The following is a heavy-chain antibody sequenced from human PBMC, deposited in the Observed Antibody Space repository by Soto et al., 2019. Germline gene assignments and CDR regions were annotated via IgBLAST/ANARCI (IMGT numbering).Heavy chain of an antibody. CDR3: ARGVRGRKIFDY. J-gene: IGHJ4*02. CDR1: GGSISSGSYY. V-gene: IGHV4-61*01. Sequence: SETLSLTCTVSGGSISSGSYYWIWNRQPPGKGLEWIGYIYYRGNTNYNPSFKSRVTISLDTSKNQFSLRLSSVTAADTAVYSCARGVRGRKIFDYWGQGALVTASS. D-gene: IGHD3-10*01. CDR2: IYYRGNT.